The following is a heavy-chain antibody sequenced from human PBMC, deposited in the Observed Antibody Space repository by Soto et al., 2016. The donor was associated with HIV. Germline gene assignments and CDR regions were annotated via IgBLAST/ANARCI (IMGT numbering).Heavy chain of an antibody. Sequence: QVQLVQSGAEVKKSGSSLKVSCKASGGTFSSYAISWVRQAPGQGLEWMGGIIPIFGTANYAQKFQGRVTITADESTSTAYMELSSLRSEDTAVYYCARVSSGWENYYYYYYMDVWGKGTTVTVSS. CDR2: IIPIFGTA. CDR3: ARVSSGWENYYYYYYMDV. V-gene: IGHV1-69*13. J-gene: IGHJ6*03. D-gene: IGHD6-19*01. CDR1: GGTFSSYA.